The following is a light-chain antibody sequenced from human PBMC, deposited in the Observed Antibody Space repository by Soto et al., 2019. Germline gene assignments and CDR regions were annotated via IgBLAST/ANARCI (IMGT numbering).Light chain of an antibody. CDR1: QSVSSN. CDR3: QQYNDWPSTWT. J-gene: IGKJ1*01. V-gene: IGKV3-15*01. CDR2: GAS. Sequence: EIVMTQSQATLSVSPGERATLSCRASQSVSSNLAWYQQKPGQAPRLLIYGASTRATGIPARFSGSGSGTEFTLTISSLQSEDFAIYYCQQYNDWPSTWTFGQGTKVEIK.